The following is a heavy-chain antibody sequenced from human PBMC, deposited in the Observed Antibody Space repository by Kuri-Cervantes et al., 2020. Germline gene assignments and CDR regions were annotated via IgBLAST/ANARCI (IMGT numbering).Heavy chain of an antibody. J-gene: IGHJ4*02. V-gene: IGHV3-7*01. CDR1: GFTFSSYW. D-gene: IGHD5-12*01. CDR2: IKQDGSEK. Sequence: GESLKISCAASGFTFSSYWMSWVRQAPGKGLEWVANIKQDGSEKYYVDSVKGRFTISRDNARNTLYLQMNSLRAEDTAVYYCARMAYSGYDTFDYWGQGTLVTVSS. CDR3: ARMAYSGYDTFDY.